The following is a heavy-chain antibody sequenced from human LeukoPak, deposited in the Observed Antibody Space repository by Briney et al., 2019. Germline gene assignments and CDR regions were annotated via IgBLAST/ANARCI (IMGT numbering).Heavy chain of an antibody. D-gene: IGHD2-2*02. CDR1: GGSISGNY. J-gene: IGHJ4*02. V-gene: IGHV4-4*07. Sequence: KPSETLSLTCTVSGGSISGNYWSWIRQPAGKGLEWIGRVYNSGTTNYNPSLKSRVTMSVDTSKNQFSLKLSSVTAADTAVYYCARHSCSSTSCYNYFDYWGQGTLVTVSS. CDR3: ARHSCSSTSCYNYFDY. CDR2: VYNSGTT.